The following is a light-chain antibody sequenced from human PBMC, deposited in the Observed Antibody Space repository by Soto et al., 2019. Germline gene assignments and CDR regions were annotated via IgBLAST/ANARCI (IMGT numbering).Light chain of an antibody. CDR1: SSNIGNNV. Sequence: QPVLTQPPSVSEAPRQRVTISCSGGSSNIGNNVVNWYQQLPGKAPKLLIYYDDLLPSGVSDRFSGSKSGTSASLAISGLQSEDEADYYCAAWDDSLNGVVFGGGTKLTVL. V-gene: IGLV1-36*01. J-gene: IGLJ2*01. CDR3: AAWDDSLNGVV. CDR2: YDD.